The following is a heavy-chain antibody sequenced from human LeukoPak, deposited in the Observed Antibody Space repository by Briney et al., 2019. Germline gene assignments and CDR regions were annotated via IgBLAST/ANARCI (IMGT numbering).Heavy chain of an antibody. CDR1: GGSVSSASYY. J-gene: IGHJ3*02. V-gene: IGHV4-61*01. CDR3: ARFCGGDCYSAVRAFDI. D-gene: IGHD2-21*02. Sequence: SETLSLTCTVSGGSVSSASYYWSWIRQPPGKGLEWIGYIYYSGSTNYNPSLKSRVTISVDTSKNQFSLKLSSVTAADTAVYYCARFCGGDCYSAVRAFDIWGQGTMVTVSS. CDR2: IYYSGST.